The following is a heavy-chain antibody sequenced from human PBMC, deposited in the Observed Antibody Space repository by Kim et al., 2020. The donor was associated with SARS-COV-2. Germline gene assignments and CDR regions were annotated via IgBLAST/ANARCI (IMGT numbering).Heavy chain of an antibody. D-gene: IGHD3-10*01. CDR3: ARGRSKLLWFGESVGYFA. CDR2: INHSGST. Sequence: SETLSLTCAVYGGSFSGYYWSWIRQPPGKGLEWIGEINHSGSTNYNPSLKSRVTISVDTSKNQFSLKLSSVTAADTAVYYCARGRSKLLWFGESVGYFA. V-gene: IGHV4-34*01. CDR1: GGSFSGYY. J-gene: IGHJ4*03.